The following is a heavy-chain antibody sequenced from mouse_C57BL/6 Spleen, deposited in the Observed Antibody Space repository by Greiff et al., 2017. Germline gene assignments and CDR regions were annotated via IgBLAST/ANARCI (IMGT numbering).Heavy chain of an antibody. D-gene: IGHD1-1*01. V-gene: IGHV1-80*01. CDR2: IYPGDGDT. CDR1: GYAFSSYW. CDR3: ARGTTVVPYFDY. Sequence: QVQLQQSGAELVKPGASVKISCKASGYAFSSYWMTWVKQRPGKGLEWIGQIYPGDGDTNNNGKFKGKATLTADKSSSTAYMQLSSLTSEDSAVYFCARGTTVVPYFDYWGQGTTLTVSS. J-gene: IGHJ2*01.